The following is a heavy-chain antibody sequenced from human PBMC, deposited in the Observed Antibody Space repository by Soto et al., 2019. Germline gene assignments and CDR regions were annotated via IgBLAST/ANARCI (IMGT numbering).Heavy chain of an antibody. CDR3: ARWFGELLPNYYYYGMDV. D-gene: IGHD3-10*01. V-gene: IGHV3-30-3*01. CDR2: ISYGGSNK. J-gene: IGHJ6*02. Sequence: SGGSLRLSCAASGFTFSSYAMHWVRQAPGKGLEWVAVISYGGSNKYYADSVKGRFTISRDNSKNTLYLQMNSLRAEDTAVYYCARWFGELLPNYYYYGMDVWGQGTTVTVSS. CDR1: GFTFSSYA.